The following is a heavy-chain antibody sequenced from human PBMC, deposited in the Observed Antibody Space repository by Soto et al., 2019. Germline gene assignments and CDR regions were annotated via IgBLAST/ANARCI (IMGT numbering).Heavy chain of an antibody. Sequence: QVQLVQSGAEVKKPGASVKVSCKASGYTFTSYGISWVRQAPGQGLEGMGWISAYNGNTNYAQKLQGRVTMTTDTSTSTAYMELRSLRSDDTAVYYCARDLDIVVVVARLGGAFDIWGQGTMVTVSS. CDR2: ISAYNGNT. CDR3: ARDLDIVVVVARLGGAFDI. CDR1: GYTFTSYG. J-gene: IGHJ3*02. V-gene: IGHV1-18*04. D-gene: IGHD2-15*01.